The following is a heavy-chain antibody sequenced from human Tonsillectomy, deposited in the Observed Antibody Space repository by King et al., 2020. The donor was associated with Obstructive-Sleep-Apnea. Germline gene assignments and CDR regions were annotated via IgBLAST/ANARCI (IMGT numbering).Heavy chain of an antibody. Sequence: VQLQESGPGLVKPSETLSLTCTVSGDSISGYYWSWIRQPPGKGLEWIAYIYYSGSTRYNPSLKSRVTISVDTSRNQFSLKLNSVTAADTAVYYCARQANSILTLGWFDPWGQGTLVTVSS. CDR3: ARQANSILTLGWFDP. CDR1: GDSISGYY. D-gene: IGHD2-21*01. J-gene: IGHJ5*02. CDR2: IYYSGST. V-gene: IGHV4-59*01.